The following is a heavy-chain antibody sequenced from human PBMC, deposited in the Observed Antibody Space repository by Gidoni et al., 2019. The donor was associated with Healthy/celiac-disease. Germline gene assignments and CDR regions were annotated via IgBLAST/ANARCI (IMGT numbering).Heavy chain of an antibody. V-gene: IGHV3-30*04. CDR1: GFTVSSYA. Sequence: QVQLVESGGGVVQPGRSMRLSCAASGFTVSSYAMHWVRQAPGKGLEWVAVISYDGSNKYYADSVKGRFTISRDNSKNTLYLQMNSLRAEDTAVYYCARAAGGSGNDAFDIWGQGTMVTVSS. CDR3: ARAAGGSGNDAFDI. J-gene: IGHJ3*02. CDR2: ISYDGSNK. D-gene: IGHD3-10*01.